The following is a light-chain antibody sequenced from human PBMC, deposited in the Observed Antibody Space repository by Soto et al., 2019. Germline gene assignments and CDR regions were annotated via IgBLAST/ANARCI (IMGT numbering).Light chain of an antibody. CDR2: DAS. CDR1: QSVSSY. V-gene: IGKV3-11*01. CDR3: QQRSNWLT. Sequence: EIVLTQSPATLSLSPGERATLSCRASQSVSSYLAWYPQKPGKAPRLLIYDASNRATGIPARFSGSGSGTDFTLTISSLEPEDCAVYYCQQRSNWLTFGGGTKVEIK. J-gene: IGKJ4*01.